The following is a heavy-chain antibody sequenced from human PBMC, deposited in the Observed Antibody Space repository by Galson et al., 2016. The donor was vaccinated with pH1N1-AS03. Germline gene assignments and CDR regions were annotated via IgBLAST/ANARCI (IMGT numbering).Heavy chain of an antibody. CDR3: AKTVFTDAFDI. V-gene: IGHV4-39*01. D-gene: IGHD4-11*01. J-gene: IGHJ3*02. Sequence: WVRQTPGKGLEWIGHIYYSGNSYYNPSLKSRVNFSVDTSKNQFSLKLASVTAADTAVYYCAKTVFTDAFDIWSPGTRVSVSS. CDR2: IYYSGNS.